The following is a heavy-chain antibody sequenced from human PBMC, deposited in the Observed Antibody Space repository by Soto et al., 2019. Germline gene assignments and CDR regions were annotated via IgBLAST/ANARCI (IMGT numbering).Heavy chain of an antibody. CDR2: IIPILGIA. CDR1: GGTFSSYT. CDR3: ARGAKGYCSSTSCYYY. D-gene: IGHD2-2*01. J-gene: IGHJ4*02. V-gene: IGHV1-69*02. Sequence: QVQLVQSGAEVKKPGSSVKVSCKASGGTFSSYTISWVRQAPGQGLEWMGRIIPILGIANYAQKFQGRVTITADKSTSTAYMELSSVRSEDTAVYYCARGAKGYCSSTSCYYYWGQGTLVTVSS.